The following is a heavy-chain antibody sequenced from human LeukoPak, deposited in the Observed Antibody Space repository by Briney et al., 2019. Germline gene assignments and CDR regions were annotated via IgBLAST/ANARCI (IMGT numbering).Heavy chain of an antibody. CDR1: GFTFSSYA. Sequence: GGSLRLSCAASGFTFSSYAMHWVRQAPGKGLEWVAVISYDGSNKYYADSVKGRFTISRDNSKNTLYLQMNSLRAEDTAVYYCARDYYGSGSSYALRYWGQGTLVTVSS. V-gene: IGHV3-30*04. CDR3: ARDYYGSGSSYALRY. D-gene: IGHD3-10*01. CDR2: ISYDGSNK. J-gene: IGHJ4*02.